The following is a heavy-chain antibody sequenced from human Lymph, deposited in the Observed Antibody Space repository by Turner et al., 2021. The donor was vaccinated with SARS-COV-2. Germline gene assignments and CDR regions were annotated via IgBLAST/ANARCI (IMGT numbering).Heavy chain of an antibody. CDR1: GFTFSYYW. D-gene: IGHD1-26*01. V-gene: IGHV3-7*01. J-gene: IGHJ4*02. CDR2: IKQDGSEK. Sequence: EVQLVESGGGLVQPGWSLILSCAASGFTFSYYWMGWVRQAAGKGLEWVTNIKQDGSEKYYVNSVKGRFTISRDHDKNSLFLQMNSLRAEDTDVYYCARMGSSSWYFDYWGQGTLVTVSS. CDR3: ARMGSSSWYFDY.